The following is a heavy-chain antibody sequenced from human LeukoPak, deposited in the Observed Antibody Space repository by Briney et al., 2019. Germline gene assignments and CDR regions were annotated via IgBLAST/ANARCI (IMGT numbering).Heavy chain of an antibody. CDR2: INHSGST. Sequence: SETLSLTCAVYGGSFSGYYWSWIRQPPGKGLEWIGEINHSGSTNYNPSLKSRVTISVDTSKNQFSLKLSSVTAADTAAYYCARRSGWYGYLDYWGQGTLVTVSS. J-gene: IGHJ4*02. CDR1: GGSFSGYY. V-gene: IGHV4-34*01. CDR3: ARRSGWYGYLDY. D-gene: IGHD6-19*01.